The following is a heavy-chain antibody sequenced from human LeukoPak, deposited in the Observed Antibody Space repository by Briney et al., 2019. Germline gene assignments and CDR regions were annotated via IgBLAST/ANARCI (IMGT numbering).Heavy chain of an antibody. Sequence: SETLSLTCTVSGGPTRAFYGSWIGRPQGKDLEWLGKTYYSGSTNYNPSLKSRVTISVDTSKNQFSLKLSSVTAADTAVYYCARAQYYYDSSGYLEYFDYWGQGTLVTVSS. D-gene: IGHD3-22*01. CDR1: GGPTRAFY. CDR2: TYYSGST. V-gene: IGHV4-59*01. CDR3: ARAQYYYDSSGYLEYFDY. J-gene: IGHJ4*02.